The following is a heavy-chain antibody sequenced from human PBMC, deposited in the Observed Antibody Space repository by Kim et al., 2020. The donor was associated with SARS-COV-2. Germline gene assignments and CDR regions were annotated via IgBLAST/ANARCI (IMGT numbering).Heavy chain of an antibody. D-gene: IGHD3-10*01. V-gene: IGHV4-31*03. Sequence: SETLSLTCTVSGGSISSGGYYWSWIRQHPGKGLEWIGYIYYSGSTYYNPSLKSRVTISVDTSKNQFSLKPSSVTAADTGVYCCARVGSGKWFGELLPIDYWGQGTLVTVSS. CDR3: ARVGSGKWFGELLPIDY. J-gene: IGHJ4*02. CDR2: IYYSGST. CDR1: GGSISSGGYY.